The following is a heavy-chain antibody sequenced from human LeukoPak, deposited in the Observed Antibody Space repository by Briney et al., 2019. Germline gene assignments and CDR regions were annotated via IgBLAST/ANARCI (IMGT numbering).Heavy chain of an antibody. J-gene: IGHJ4*02. V-gene: IGHV1-2*02. CDR3: ARGVVVPAAAIDY. D-gene: IGHD2-2*01. Sequence: ASVKVSCKASGYTFTGYYMHWVRQAPGQGLEWMGWINPNSGGTNYAQKFQGRVTMTRDTSISTAYMELSRLRSNDTAVYYCARGVVVPAAAIDYWGQGTLVTVSS. CDR1: GYTFTGYY. CDR2: INPNSGGT.